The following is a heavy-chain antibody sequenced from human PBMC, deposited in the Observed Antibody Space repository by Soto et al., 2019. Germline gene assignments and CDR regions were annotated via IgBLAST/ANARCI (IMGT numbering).Heavy chain of an antibody. J-gene: IGHJ6*02. CDR1: GFTFSSYA. Sequence: GGSLRLSCAASGFTFSSYAMHWVRQAPGKGLEWVAVISYDGSNKYYADSVKGRFTISRDNSKNTLYLQMNSLRAEDTAVYYCARDRVCGGDCYSSSYYYGMDVWGQGTTVTVSS. V-gene: IGHV3-30-3*01. CDR3: ARDRVCGGDCYSSSYYYGMDV. CDR2: ISYDGSNK. D-gene: IGHD2-21*02.